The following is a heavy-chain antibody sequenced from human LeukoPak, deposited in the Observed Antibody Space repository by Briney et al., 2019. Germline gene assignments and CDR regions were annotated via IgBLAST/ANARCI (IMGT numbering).Heavy chain of an antibody. V-gene: IGHV3-53*01. J-gene: IGHJ4*02. CDR2: FLNDGRA. CDR3: AKGRNYFPIDY. D-gene: IGHD2/OR15-2a*01. CDR1: TFSVSAYH. Sequence: GGSLRLSCAASTFSVSAYHVTWVRQTPGRGLEWVSVFLNDGRAFYADSVRGRFTISTDNSRNTVDLQMNSLGAEDTAVYYCAKGRNYFPIDYWGQGTLVTVSS.